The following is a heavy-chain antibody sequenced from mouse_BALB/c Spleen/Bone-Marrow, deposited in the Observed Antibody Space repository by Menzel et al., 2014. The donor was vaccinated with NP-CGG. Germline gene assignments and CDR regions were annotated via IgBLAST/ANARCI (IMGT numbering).Heavy chain of an antibody. CDR3: ARWDYAMDY. CDR2: INPGSGGT. CDR1: GYAFTNYL. J-gene: IGHJ4*01. V-gene: IGHV1-54*01. Sequence: VQLVESGAELVRPGTSVKVSCKASGYAFTNYLIEWVKQRPGQGLEWIGVINPGSGGTNYNGKFKGKATLTADKSSSTAYMQLSSLTSDDSAVYFCARWDYAMDYWGQGTSVTVSS.